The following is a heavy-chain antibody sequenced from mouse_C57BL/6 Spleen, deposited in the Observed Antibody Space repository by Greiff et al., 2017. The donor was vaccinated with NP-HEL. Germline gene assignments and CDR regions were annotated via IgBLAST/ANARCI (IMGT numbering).Heavy chain of an antibody. Sequence: EVQVVESGPGLVKPSQSLSLTCSVTGYSITSGYYWNWIRQFPGNKLEWMGYISYDGSNNYNPSLKNRISITRDTSKNQFFLKLNSVTTEDTATYYCARDYYGSSYWGQGTLVTVSA. D-gene: IGHD1-1*01. CDR3: ARDYYGSSY. CDR1: GYSITSGYY. J-gene: IGHJ3*01. CDR2: ISYDGSN. V-gene: IGHV3-6*01.